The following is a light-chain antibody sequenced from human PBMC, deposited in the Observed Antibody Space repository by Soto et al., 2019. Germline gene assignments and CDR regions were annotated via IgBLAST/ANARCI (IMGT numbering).Light chain of an antibody. CDR3: QQYNSYSWT. V-gene: IGKV1-5*03. CDR2: KAS. Sequence: DIQMTQTPSTLSASVGDGVTITCRASQSISSWLAWYQQKPGKAPKLLIYKASSLESGVPSRFSGSGSGTEFTLTISSLQPDECATYYCQQYNSYSWTFGQGTKVDI. CDR1: QSISSW. J-gene: IGKJ1*01.